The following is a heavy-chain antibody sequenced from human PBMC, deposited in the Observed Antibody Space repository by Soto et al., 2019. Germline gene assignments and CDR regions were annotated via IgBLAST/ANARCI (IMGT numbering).Heavy chain of an antibody. Sequence: PSETLSVTCTVSGGSISSGGYYWSWIRQHPGKGLEWIGYIYYSGSTYYNPSLKSRVTISVDTSKNQFSLKLSSVTAADTAVYYCARDRRYYDSSGYSSFDYWGQVTLVIVSS. V-gene: IGHV4-31*03. CDR3: ARDRRYYDSSGYSSFDY. J-gene: IGHJ4*02. CDR2: IYYSGST. CDR1: GGSISSGGYY. D-gene: IGHD3-22*01.